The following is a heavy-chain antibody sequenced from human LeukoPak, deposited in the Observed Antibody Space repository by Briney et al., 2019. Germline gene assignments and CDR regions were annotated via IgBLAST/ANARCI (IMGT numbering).Heavy chain of an antibody. D-gene: IGHD1/OR15-1a*01. V-gene: IGHV4-34*01. CDR2: INHSGST. CDR1: GGSFSGYY. Sequence: ASETLSLTCAVYGGSFSGYYWSWIRQPPGKGLEWIGEINHSGSTNYNPSLKSRVTISVDTSKNQFSLTLTSVTAADTAVYYCARAGNSAWFPQIDLWGQGTLVTVSS. CDR3: ARAGNSAWFPQIDL. J-gene: IGHJ1*01.